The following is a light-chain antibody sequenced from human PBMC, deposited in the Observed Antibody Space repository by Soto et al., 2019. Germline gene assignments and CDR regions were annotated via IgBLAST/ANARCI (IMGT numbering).Light chain of an antibody. CDR2: DVS. CDR3: QQRSNWPRT. CDR1: QNISNY. J-gene: IGKJ1*01. Sequence: IVLTQSPATLSLSPGKRASLSCRASQNISNYLIWYQQKPGQAPRLLIYDVSNRATGIPARFSGSGSGTDFTLTNSSLEPENFAIYYWQQRSNWPRTFGQGTKVDIK. V-gene: IGKV3-11*01.